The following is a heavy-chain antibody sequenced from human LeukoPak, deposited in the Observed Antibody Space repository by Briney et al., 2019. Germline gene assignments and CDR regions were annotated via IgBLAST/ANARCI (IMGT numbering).Heavy chain of an antibody. J-gene: IGHJ4*02. CDR3: ARRAGAYSHPYDY. Sequence: PGGSLRLSCVASGFTFSNYWMRWVRHVPGKGLVWVSRIQSDGSSPDYADSVKGRFTISRDNAKNTLYLQMNSLRAEDTAVYYCARRAGAYSHPYDYWGQGTLVTVSS. V-gene: IGHV3-74*01. CDR2: IQSDGSSP. CDR1: GFTFSNYW. D-gene: IGHD4/OR15-4a*01.